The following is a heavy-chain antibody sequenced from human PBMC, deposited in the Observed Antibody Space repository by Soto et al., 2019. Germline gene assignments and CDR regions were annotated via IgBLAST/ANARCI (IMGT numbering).Heavy chain of an antibody. CDR2: ISGSGGST. D-gene: IGHD3-3*01. V-gene: IGHV3-23*01. CDR3: AKDSAYYDFWSGYSGCFDY. CDR1: GFTFSSYA. J-gene: IGHJ4*02. Sequence: EVQLLESGGGLVQPGGSLRLSCAASGFTFSSYAMSWVRQAPGKGLEWVSAISGSGGSTYYADSVKGRFTISRDNSKNTLYLQMNSLRAEDTAVYYCAKDSAYYDFWSGYSGCFDYWGQGTLVTVSS.